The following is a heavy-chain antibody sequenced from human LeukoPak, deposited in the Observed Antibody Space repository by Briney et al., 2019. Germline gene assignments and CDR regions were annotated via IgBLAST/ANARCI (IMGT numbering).Heavy chain of an antibody. CDR1: GYTFTGYY. J-gene: IGHJ6*03. D-gene: IGHD3-3*01. CDR3: ARGGVLVDYYYYMDV. CDR2: INPNSGGT. Sequence: ASVKVSCKASGYTFTGYYMHWVRQAPGQGLEWMGWINPNSGGTNYAQKFQGRVTMTRDTSISTAYMELSRLRSDDTAVYYCARGGVLVDYYYYMDVWGKGTTVTNSS. V-gene: IGHV1-2*02.